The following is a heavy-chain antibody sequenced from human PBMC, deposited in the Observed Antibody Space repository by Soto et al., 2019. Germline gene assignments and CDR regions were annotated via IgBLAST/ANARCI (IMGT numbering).Heavy chain of an antibody. D-gene: IGHD2-2*01. CDR3: ARWGTYCSSTSCPPDHAFDI. CDR1: GGTFSIYA. J-gene: IGHJ3*02. CDR2: IIPIFGTA. V-gene: IGHV1-69*01. Sequence: SVKVSCKASGGTFSIYAISCVRQAPGQWLECLGGIIPIFGTANYAQKFQGRVTITADESTSTAYMELSSLRSEDTAVYYCARWGTYCSSTSCPPDHAFDIWGQGTMVTVSS.